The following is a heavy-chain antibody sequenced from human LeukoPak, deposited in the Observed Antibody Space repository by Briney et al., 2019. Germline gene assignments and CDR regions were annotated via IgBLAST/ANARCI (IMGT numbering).Heavy chain of an antibody. CDR1: GFTFSSYA. CDR2: ISYDGSNK. Sequence: RPGGSLRLSCAASGFTFSSYAMHWVRQAPGKGLEWVAVISYDGSNKYYADSVKGRFTISRDNSKNTLYLQMNSLRAEDTAVYYCARRKAPFDIWGQGTMVTVSS. J-gene: IGHJ3*02. V-gene: IGHV3-30-3*01. CDR3: ARRKAPFDI.